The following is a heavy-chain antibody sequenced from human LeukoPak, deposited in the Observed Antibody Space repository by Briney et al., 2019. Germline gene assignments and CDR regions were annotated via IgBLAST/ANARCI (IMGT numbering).Heavy chain of an antibody. J-gene: IGHJ4*02. CDR2: IYPGDSDT. Sequence: GESLKISCKGSGYSFSSXXXXXXRQXXXXXXXXXXIIYPGDSDTKYSXSXXXXXXISADRSINTAYLQWSSLKASDTAMYYCARQLLRGTSYFDYWGQGTLVTVSS. V-gene: IGHV5-51*01. CDR1: GYSFSSXX. CDR3: ARQLLRGTSYFDY. D-gene: IGHD3-22*01.